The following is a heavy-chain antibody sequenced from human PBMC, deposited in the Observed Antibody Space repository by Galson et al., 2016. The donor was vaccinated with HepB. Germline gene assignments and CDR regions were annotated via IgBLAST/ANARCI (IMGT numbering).Heavy chain of an antibody. J-gene: IGHJ5*01. CDR3: ARPGTAIVLLPTVPGAWGWFDS. CDR1: GFTFSSHT. Sequence: SLRLSCAASGFTFSSHTMHWVRQAPGKGLEWVAVMSSDGSNKYYSDSVKGRFTISRDNSKNTVYLQMKSLRAEDTAMYFCARPGTAIVLLPTVPGAWGWFDSWGHGTLVTVSS. D-gene: IGHD2-2*01. V-gene: IGHV3-30*04. CDR2: MSSDGSNK.